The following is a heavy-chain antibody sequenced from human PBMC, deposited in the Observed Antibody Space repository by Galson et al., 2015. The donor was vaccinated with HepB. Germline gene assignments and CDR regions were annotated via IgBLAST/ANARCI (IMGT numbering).Heavy chain of an antibody. D-gene: IGHD3-10*01. CDR1: GYSFTSYW. J-gene: IGHJ3*02. V-gene: IGHV5-51*03. Sequence: QSGAEVKKPGESLKISCKGSGYSFTSYWIGWVRQMPGKGLEWMGIIYPVDSDTRYSPSFQGQVTISADRSITTACLQRSSLKASDPAIYFCARGALRYGSGSYYSDAFDIWGQGTMVTVSS. CDR2: IYPVDSDT. CDR3: ARGALRYGSGSYYSDAFDI.